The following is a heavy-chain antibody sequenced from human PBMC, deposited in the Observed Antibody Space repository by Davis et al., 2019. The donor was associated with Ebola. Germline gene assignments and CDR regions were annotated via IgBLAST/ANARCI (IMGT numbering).Heavy chain of an antibody. V-gene: IGHV5-51*01. D-gene: IGHD2-15*01. CDR2: IYPGDSDT. CDR3: ARFGSVVVVAATPDY. J-gene: IGHJ4*02. Sequence: KVSCKGSGYSFTSYWIGWVRQMPGKGLEWMGIIYPGDSDTRYSPSFQGQVTISADKFISTAYLQWSSLKASDTAMYYCARFGSVVVVAATPDYWGQGTLVTVSS. CDR1: GYSFTSYW.